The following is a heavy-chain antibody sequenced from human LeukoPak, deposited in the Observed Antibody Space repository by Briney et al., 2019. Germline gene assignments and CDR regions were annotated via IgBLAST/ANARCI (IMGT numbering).Heavy chain of an antibody. CDR1: GFTFSSYS. V-gene: IGHV3-21*01. CDR2: ISSSSSYI. Sequence: GSLRLSCAASGFTFSSYSMNWARQAPGKGLEWVSSISSSSSYIYYADSVKGRFTISRDNAKNSLYLQMNSLRAEDTAVYYCARVWYYYDSSGYYYPLLDYWGQGTLVTVSS. CDR3: ARVWYYYDSSGYYYPLLDY. J-gene: IGHJ4*02. D-gene: IGHD3-22*01.